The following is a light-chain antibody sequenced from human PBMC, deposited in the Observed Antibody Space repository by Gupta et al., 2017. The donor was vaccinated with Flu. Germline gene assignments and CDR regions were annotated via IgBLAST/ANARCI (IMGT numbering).Light chain of an antibody. V-gene: IGKV4-1*01. Sequence: NCKSSQSVLYSSNNKNYLAWYQQKQGQPPKLLIYWASTRESGVPDRFSGSGSGTDFTLTISRRQAEDVAVYYCQQYYTTPQTFGQGTKVEIK. CDR2: WAS. CDR3: QQYYTTPQT. CDR1: QSVLYSSNNKNY. J-gene: IGKJ1*01.